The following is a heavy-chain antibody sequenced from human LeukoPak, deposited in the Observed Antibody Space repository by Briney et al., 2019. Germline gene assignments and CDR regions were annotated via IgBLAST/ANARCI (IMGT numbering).Heavy chain of an antibody. Sequence: SETLSLTCTVSGGPISSYYWSWIRQPPGKGLEWIGYIYYSGSTNYNPSLKSRVTISVDTSKNQFSLKLSSVTAADTAVYYCAVGGLAGDYWGQGTLVTVSS. V-gene: IGHV4-59*01. CDR2: IYYSGST. CDR3: AVGGLAGDY. J-gene: IGHJ4*02. CDR1: GGPISSYY.